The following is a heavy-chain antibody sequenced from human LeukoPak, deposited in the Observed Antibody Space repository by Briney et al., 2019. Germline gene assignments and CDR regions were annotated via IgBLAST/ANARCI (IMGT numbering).Heavy chain of an antibody. Sequence: SETLSLTCTVSGGSGGSITNYYWSWIRQPPGKGLEWIGYIYYSGSTNYNPSLKSRVTISVDTSKNQFSLKLSSVTAADTAVYYCARVGYYDSSGYPDAFDIWGQGTMVTVSS. CDR3: ARVGYYDSSGYPDAFDI. D-gene: IGHD3-22*01. J-gene: IGHJ3*02. CDR1: GGSGGSITNYY. V-gene: IGHV4-59*01. CDR2: IYYSGST.